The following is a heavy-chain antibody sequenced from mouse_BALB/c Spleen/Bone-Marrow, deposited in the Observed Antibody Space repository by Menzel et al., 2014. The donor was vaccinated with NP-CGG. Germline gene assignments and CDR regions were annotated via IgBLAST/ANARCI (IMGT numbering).Heavy chain of an antibody. J-gene: IGHJ2*01. CDR3: TKEGYASSYAY. V-gene: IGHV3-1*02. D-gene: IGHD1-1*01. CDR1: GYSITSGYI. CDR2: IHYSGSA. Sequence: EVQLQESGPDLVKPSQSLSLSCTATGYSITSGYICQLIRKLAENLLEWISYIHYSGSANYNPSLKSQISITRDTSKNQFFLQLNTVTTEDTAAYYCTKEGYASSYAYWGQGTTLTVSS.